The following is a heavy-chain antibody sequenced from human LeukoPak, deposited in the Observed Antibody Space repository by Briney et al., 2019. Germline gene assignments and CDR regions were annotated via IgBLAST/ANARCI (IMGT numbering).Heavy chain of an antibody. CDR3: VRQMIRFWFDP. CDR1: GFTFRLYW. V-gene: IGHV3-7*01. J-gene: IGHJ5*02. D-gene: IGHD3-16*01. Sequence: PGGSLRLSCAASGFTFRLYWMTWVRQSPGKAVVWVADINPDGSQKYSVDSVKGRFTISRDNAKNSLFLQMNSLRAEDTAVYYCVRQMIRFWFDPWGQGTQVTVSS. CDR2: INPDGSQK.